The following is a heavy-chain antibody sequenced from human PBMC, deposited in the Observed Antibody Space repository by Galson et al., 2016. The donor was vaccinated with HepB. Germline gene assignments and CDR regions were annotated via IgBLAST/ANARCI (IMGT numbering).Heavy chain of an antibody. Sequence: SMRLSCAASGFPFSTYGMSWVRQAPGKGLEWVSGISGSGGSIYSADSVKGRFTISRDNSKNTLYLQMSSLRPEDTAVYYCAKDVGGARGSRGWSWGASYDYYYYGMDVWGQGTTVTVSS. CDR1: GFPFSTYG. V-gene: IGHV3-23*01. J-gene: IGHJ6*02. D-gene: IGHD6-19*01. CDR3: AKDVGGARGSRGWSWGASYDYYYYGMDV. CDR2: ISGSGGSI.